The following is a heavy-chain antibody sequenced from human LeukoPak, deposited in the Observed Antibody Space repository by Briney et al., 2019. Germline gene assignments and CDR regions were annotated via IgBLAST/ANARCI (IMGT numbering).Heavy chain of an antibody. CDR3: ARSLITPTNWFDP. V-gene: IGHV4-61*02. CDR2: IYSSENT. CDR1: GASISSGSYY. D-gene: IGHD2-15*01. J-gene: IGHJ5*02. Sequence: SQTLSLTCTVSGASISSGSYYWSWIRQPAGKGLEWIGRIYSSENTNYNPSLKSRVTISVDTSKNQFSLELNSVTAADTAVYYCARSLITPTNWFDPWSQGTLVTVSS.